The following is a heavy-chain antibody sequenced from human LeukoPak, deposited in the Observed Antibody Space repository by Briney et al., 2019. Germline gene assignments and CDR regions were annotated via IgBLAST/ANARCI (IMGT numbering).Heavy chain of an antibody. V-gene: IGHV4-4*07. Sequence: SETLSLTCTVSGGSISSYYWSWIRPPAGKGLEWIGRIYTSGSTNYNPSLKSRVTISVDTSKNQFSLKLNSVTAADTAVYYCARVRYCSTNRCYDREFDNWGQGTLVTVSS. CDR2: IYTSGST. CDR1: GGSISSYY. CDR3: ARVRYCSTNRCYDREFDN. D-gene: IGHD2-2*01. J-gene: IGHJ4*02.